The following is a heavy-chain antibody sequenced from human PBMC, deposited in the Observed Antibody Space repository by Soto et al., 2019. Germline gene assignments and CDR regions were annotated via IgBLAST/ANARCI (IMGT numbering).Heavy chain of an antibody. CDR1: GGSISSSSYY. J-gene: IGHJ3*02. Sequence: SETLSLTCTVSGGSISSSSYYWGWIRQPPGKGLEWIGSIYYSGSTNSNPSLRSRVPRSADTSKNRWSRRLSSVTAADTAVYYCARRYHYGNYDDFDIWAKGQWSPSPQ. CDR2: IYYSGST. CDR3: ARRYHYGNYDDFDI. V-gene: IGHV4-39*07. D-gene: IGHD4-4*01.